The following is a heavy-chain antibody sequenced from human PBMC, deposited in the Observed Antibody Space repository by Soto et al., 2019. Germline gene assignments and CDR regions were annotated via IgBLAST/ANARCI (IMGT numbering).Heavy chain of an antibody. CDR3: AKIKEGGASFDF. J-gene: IGHJ3*01. D-gene: IGHD3-16*01. CDR1: GVSISSYY. V-gene: IGHV4-59*01. Sequence: SETLSLTCAVSGVSISSYYWTWIRQPPGKGLEWIGYIYYSGSTHYNPSLRGRVSMSIDTSNNQFSLRLTSVTAADTAVYYCAKIKEGGASFDFWGQGTMVTVSS. CDR2: IYYSGST.